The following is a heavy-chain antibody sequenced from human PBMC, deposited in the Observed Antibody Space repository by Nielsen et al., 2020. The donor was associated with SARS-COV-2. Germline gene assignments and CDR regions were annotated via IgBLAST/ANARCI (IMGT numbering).Heavy chain of an antibody. CDR2: IYYSGST. CDR1: GGSISSGDYY. D-gene: IGHD2-15*01. J-gene: IGHJ6*02. Sequence: SETLSLTCTVSGGSISSGDYYWSWIRQPPGKGLEWIGYIYYSGSTYYNPSLKSRVTISVDTSKNQLSLKLSSVTAADTALYYCARGGYCSGGSCYQEYYYYGMDVWGQGTTVTVSS. CDR3: ARGGYCSGGSCYQEYYYYGMDV. V-gene: IGHV4-30-4*01.